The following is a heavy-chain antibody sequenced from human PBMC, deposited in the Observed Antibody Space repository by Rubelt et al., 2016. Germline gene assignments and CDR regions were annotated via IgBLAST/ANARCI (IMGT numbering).Heavy chain of an antibody. CDR3: ARDRYGGYYCDW. Sequence: AASGFTFDDYTMHWVRQAPGKGLEWVSLISWDGGSTYYADSVKGRFTISRDNAQNSLYLQMNSLRAEDTALYYCARDRYGGYYCDWWGQGTLVTVSS. CDR2: ISWDGGST. J-gene: IGHJ4*02. CDR1: GFTFDDYT. D-gene: IGHD5-12*01. V-gene: IGHV3-43*01.